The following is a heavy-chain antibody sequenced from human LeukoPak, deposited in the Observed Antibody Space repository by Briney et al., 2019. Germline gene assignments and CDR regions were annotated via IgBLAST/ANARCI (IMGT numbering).Heavy chain of an antibody. Sequence: ASVKVSCKASGYTFTSYGISWVRQAPGQGLEWMGWINPHSDGTNYAQKFQGRVTMTRDPSISTAYMELSRLRSDDTAVYYCARWWHYYDTYYFDYWGQGTLVTVSS. CDR1: GYTFTSYG. V-gene: IGHV1-2*02. CDR3: ARWWHYYDTYYFDY. CDR2: INPHSDGT. J-gene: IGHJ4*02. D-gene: IGHD3-22*01.